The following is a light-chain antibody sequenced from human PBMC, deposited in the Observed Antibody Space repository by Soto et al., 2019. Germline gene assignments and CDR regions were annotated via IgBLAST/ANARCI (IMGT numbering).Light chain of an antibody. CDR2: GAS. V-gene: IGKV3-15*01. J-gene: IGKJ1*01. CDR1: QSVSSN. CDR3: QQYNNWPPWT. Sequence: EIVMTQSPATLSVSPGERATLSCWASQSVSSNLAWYQQNPGQAPRLLIYGASTRATGIPARFSGSGSGTEFTLTISSLQSEDFAVYYCQQYNNWPPWTFGQGTKVEIK.